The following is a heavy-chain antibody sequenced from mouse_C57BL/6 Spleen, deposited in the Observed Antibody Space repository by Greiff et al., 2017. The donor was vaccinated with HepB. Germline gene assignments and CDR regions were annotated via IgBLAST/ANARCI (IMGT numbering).Heavy chain of an antibody. Sequence: QVQLQQSGAELARPGASVKLSCKASGYTFTSYGISWVKQSTGQGLEWIGEIYPRSGNTYYNEKFKGKATLTADKSSSTAYMELRSLTSEDSAVYFCAREGGIVVKELFAYWGQGTLVTVSA. J-gene: IGHJ3*01. CDR2: IYPRSGNT. V-gene: IGHV1-81*01. D-gene: IGHD1-1*02. CDR1: GYTFTSYG. CDR3: AREGGIVVKELFAY.